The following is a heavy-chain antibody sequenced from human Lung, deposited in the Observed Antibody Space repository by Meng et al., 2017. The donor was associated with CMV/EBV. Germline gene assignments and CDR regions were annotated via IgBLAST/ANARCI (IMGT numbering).Heavy chain of an antibody. Sequence: GESLKISCAASGFTFSSSAMHWVRQAPGKGLEWVAVVSYDGSHKYYADSVKGRFTISRDNSKNSLYLQMNSLRPEDTAVYYCARGIKEWSYFYYHAMDVWGQGSTVTVS. CDR1: GFTFSSSA. CDR2: VSYDGSHK. J-gene: IGHJ6*02. V-gene: IGHV3-30*04. D-gene: IGHD3-3*01. CDR3: ARGIKEWSYFYYHAMDV.